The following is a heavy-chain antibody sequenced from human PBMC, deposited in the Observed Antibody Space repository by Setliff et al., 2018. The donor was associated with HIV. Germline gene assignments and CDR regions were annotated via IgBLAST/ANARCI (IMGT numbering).Heavy chain of an antibody. Sequence: KTSETQSLTCAVYGGSFSGYYWSWIRQPPGKGLEWIGEINHSGSTNYNPSLKSRVTISVDTSKNQFSLKLSSVTAADTAVYYCAHIAARPVRYYYYGMDVWGQGTTVTVSS. CDR1: GGSFSGYY. CDR3: AHIAARPVRYYYYGMDV. J-gene: IGHJ6*02. D-gene: IGHD6-6*01. V-gene: IGHV4-34*01. CDR2: INHSGST.